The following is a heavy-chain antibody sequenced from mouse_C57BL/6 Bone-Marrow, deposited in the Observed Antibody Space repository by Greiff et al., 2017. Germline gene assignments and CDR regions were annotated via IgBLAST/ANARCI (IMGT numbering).Heavy chain of an antibody. D-gene: IGHD1-1*01. CDR1: VYTFTSYW. CDR3: AILHYYGSSHYFDY. CDR2: IDPSDSYT. V-gene: IGHV1-69*01. J-gene: IGHJ2*01. Sequence: QVQLQQPGAELVMPGASVKLSCKASVYTFTSYWMHWVKQRPGQGLEWIGEIDPSDSYTNYNQKFKGKSTLTVDKSSSTAYMQLSSLTSEDSAVYYCAILHYYGSSHYFDYWGKGTTLTVSS.